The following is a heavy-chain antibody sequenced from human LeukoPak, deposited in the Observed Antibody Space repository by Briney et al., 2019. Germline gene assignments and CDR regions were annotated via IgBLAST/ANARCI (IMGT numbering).Heavy chain of an antibody. V-gene: IGHV3-48*04. J-gene: IGHJ4*02. CDR1: GFTFSSYS. CDR3: ARGLGYFDY. CDR2: ISSSSSTI. Sequence: PGGSLRLSCAASGFTFSSYSMNWVRQAPGKGLEWVSYISSSSSTIYYADSVKGRFTISRDNAKNSLSLQMNSLRAEDTAVYYCARGLGYFDYWGQGTRITVSS.